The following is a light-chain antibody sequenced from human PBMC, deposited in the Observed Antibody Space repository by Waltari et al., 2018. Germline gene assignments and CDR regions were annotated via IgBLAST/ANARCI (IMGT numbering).Light chain of an antibody. CDR1: QSVLYRSNNKEY. CDR3: QQYCTTPT. J-gene: IGKJ1*01. CDR2: WAS. V-gene: IGKV4-1*01. Sequence: DIVMTQFPDSLAVSLGERATINCKSSQSVLYRSNNKEYLAWYQQKPGQPAKLLIYWASTREFGVPDRFSGSGSGTDFTLTISSLQAEDVAVYYCQQYCTTPTFGQGTKVEIK.